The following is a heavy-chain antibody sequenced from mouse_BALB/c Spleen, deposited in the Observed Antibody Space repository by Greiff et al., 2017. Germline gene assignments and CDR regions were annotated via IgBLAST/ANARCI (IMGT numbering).Heavy chain of an antibody. Sequence: EVMLVESGPGLVKPSQSLSLTCTVTGYSITSDYAWNWIRQFPGNKLEWMGYISYSGSTSYNPSLKSRISITRDTSKNQFFLQLNSVTTEDTATYYCARNYGNYEGWYFDVWGAGTTVTVSS. CDR3: ARNYGNYEGWYFDV. CDR2: ISYSGST. CDR1: GYSITSDYA. V-gene: IGHV3-2*02. D-gene: IGHD2-1*01. J-gene: IGHJ1*01.